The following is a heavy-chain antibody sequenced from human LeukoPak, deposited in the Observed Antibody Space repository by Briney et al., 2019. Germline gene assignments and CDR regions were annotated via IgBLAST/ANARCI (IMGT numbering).Heavy chain of an antibody. Sequence: GGSLRLSCAASGFTFSSYSMNWVRQAPGKGLEWVSSISSSSYIYYADSVKGRFTISRDNAKNSLHLQMNSLRAEDTAVYYCARDGQTGTTVYWGQGTLVTVSS. V-gene: IGHV3-21*01. D-gene: IGHD1-7*01. CDR3: ARDGQTGTTVY. CDR2: ISSSSYI. CDR1: GFTFSSYS. J-gene: IGHJ4*02.